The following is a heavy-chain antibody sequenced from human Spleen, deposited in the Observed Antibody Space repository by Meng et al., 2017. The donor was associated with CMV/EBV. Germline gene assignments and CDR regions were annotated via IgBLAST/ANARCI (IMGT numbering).Heavy chain of an antibody. CDR2: IYHSGST. D-gene: IGHD5-12*01. CDR1: AGSLSSSNW. CDR3: ARVGSGYYNWFDP. J-gene: IGHJ5*02. V-gene: IGHV4-4*02. Sequence: VSAGSLSSSNWWSWVRQPPGKGLEWIGEIYHSGSTNYNPSLKSRVTISVDKSKNQFSLKLSSVTAADTAVYYCARVGSGYYNWFDPWGQGTLVTVSS.